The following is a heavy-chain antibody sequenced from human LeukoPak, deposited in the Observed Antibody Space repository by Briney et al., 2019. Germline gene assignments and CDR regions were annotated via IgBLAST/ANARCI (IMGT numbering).Heavy chain of an antibody. CDR1: GFTFDDYA. D-gene: IGHD3-10*01. CDR2: ISWNSISI. J-gene: IGHJ6*02. V-gene: IGHV3-9*01. CDR3: AKSGSGSYSYYGMDV. Sequence: GGSLRLSCAGSGFTFDDYAMHWVRQAPGKGPEWVSGISWNSISIGYADSVKGRFTISRDNAKNSLYLQMNSLRAEDTALYYCAKSGSGSYSYYGMDVWGQGTTVTVSS.